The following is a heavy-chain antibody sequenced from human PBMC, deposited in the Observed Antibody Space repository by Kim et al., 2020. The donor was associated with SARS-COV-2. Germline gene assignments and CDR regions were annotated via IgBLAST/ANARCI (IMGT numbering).Heavy chain of an antibody. D-gene: IGHD2-15*01. CDR3: ARDQTPLGYCSGGSGLRTWFDP. J-gene: IGHJ5*02. V-gene: IGHV1-46*01. Sequence: ASGKGSCKASGYTFTSYYMHWVRQSPGQGLEWMGIINPSGGSTSYAQKFQGRVTMTRDTTTSTVYMELSSLRSEDTAVYYCARDQTPLGYCSGGSGLRTWFDPWGQRTLVPVSS. CDR1: GYTFTSYY. CDR2: INPSGGST.